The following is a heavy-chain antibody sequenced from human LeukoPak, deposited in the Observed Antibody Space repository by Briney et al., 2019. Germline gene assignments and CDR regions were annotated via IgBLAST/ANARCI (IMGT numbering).Heavy chain of an antibody. CDR1: GFTFSDYY. Sequence: GGSLRLSCAASGFTFSDYYMSWIRQAPGKGLEWVSYISTSGSTIFYADSVKGRFTISRDNAKNSLYLQMNSLRAEDTAVYYCARETYYYDSSGYSPYFQHWGQGTLVTVSS. D-gene: IGHD3-22*01. CDR2: ISTSGSTI. CDR3: ARETYYYDSSGYSPYFQH. V-gene: IGHV3-11*04. J-gene: IGHJ1*01.